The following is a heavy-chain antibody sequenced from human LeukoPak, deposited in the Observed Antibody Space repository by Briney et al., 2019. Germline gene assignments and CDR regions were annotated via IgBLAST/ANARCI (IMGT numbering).Heavy chain of an antibody. Sequence: SETLSLTCAVSGGSISSYYLSWVRQPPGKGLEWIGVIYYSGSTNYNPSLKSRVTISVDTSKNQFSLKLSSVTAADTAVYYCATDGVYYDSSGYYYGGYFQHWGQGTLVTVSS. V-gene: IGHV4-59*01. CDR3: ATDGVYYDSSGYYYGGYFQH. J-gene: IGHJ1*01. CDR1: GGSISSYY. D-gene: IGHD3-22*01. CDR2: IYYSGST.